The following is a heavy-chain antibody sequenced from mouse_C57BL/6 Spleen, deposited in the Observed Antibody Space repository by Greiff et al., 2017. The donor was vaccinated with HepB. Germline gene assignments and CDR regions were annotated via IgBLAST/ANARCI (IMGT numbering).Heavy chain of an antibody. D-gene: IGHD2-3*01. Sequence: QVQLKQPGAELVRPGTSVKLSCKASGYTFTSYWMHWVKQRPGQGLEWIGVIDPSDSYTNYNQKFKGKATLTVDTSSSTAYMQLSSLTSEDSAVYYCARSDDGLGFDYWGRGTTLTVSS. CDR3: ARSDDGLGFDY. J-gene: IGHJ2*01. V-gene: IGHV1-59*01. CDR1: GYTFTSYW. CDR2: IDPSDSYT.